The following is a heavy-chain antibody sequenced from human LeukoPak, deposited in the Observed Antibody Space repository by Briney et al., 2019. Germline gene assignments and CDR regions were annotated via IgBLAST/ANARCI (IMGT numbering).Heavy chain of an antibody. CDR3: ARGLRGYSSPWGY. D-gene: IGHD5-18*01. CDR1: GFTFSSYW. V-gene: IGHV3-7*03. CDR2: IKQDGSEK. Sequence: GGSLRLSCAASGFTFSSYWMSWVRQAPGKGLEWVANIKQDGSEKYYEDSVKGRFAISRDNAKNSLYLQMNSLRAEDTAVYYCARGLRGYSSPWGYWGQGTLVTVSS. J-gene: IGHJ4*02.